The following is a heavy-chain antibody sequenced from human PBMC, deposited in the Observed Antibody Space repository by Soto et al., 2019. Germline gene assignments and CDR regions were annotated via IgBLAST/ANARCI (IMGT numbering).Heavy chain of an antibody. CDR3: AKFPHYYDSSGPSDY. Sequence: LRLSCAASGFTFSSYAMSWVRQAPGKGLEWVSAISGSGGSTYYADSVKGRFTISRDNSKNTLYLQMNSLRAEDTAVYYCAKFPHYYDSSGPSDYWGQGTLVTVSS. D-gene: IGHD3-22*01. CDR2: ISGSGGST. CDR1: GFTFSSYA. J-gene: IGHJ4*02. V-gene: IGHV3-23*01.